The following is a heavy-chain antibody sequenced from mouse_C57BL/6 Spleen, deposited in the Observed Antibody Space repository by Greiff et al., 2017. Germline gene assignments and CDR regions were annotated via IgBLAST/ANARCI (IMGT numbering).Heavy chain of an antibody. CDR2: IYPGDGDT. D-gene: IGHD2-1*01. J-gene: IGHJ2*01. V-gene: IGHV1-80*01. CDR3: VYGNYGGFDY. CDR1: GYAFSSYW. Sequence: QVQLQQSGAELVKPGASVKISCKASGYAFSSYWMNWVQQRPGKGLEWIGQIYPGDGDTNYNGKFKGKATLTADKSSSTAYMQLSRLTSEDSAVYFCVYGNYGGFDYWGQGTTLTVSS.